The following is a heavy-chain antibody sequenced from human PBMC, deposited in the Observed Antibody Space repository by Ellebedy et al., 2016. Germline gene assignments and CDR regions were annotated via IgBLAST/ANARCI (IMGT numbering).Heavy chain of an antibody. D-gene: IGHD4-17*01. V-gene: IGHV1-8*01. CDR1: GYTFTSYD. J-gene: IGHJ4*02. Sequence: ASVKVSCKASGYTFTSYDINWVRQATGQGLEWMGWMNPNSGNTGYAQKFQGRVTMTRNTSISTAYMELSSLRSEDTAVYYCARDAGLGTYGDFLPTGYWGQGTLVTVSS. CDR2: MNPNSGNT. CDR3: ARDAGLGTYGDFLPTGY.